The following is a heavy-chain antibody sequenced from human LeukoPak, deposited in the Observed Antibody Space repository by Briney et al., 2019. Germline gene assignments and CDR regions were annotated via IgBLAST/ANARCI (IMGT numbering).Heavy chain of an antibody. Sequence: SVEVSCKASGGTFSSYAISWVRQAAGQGLEWMGRIIPILGIANYAQKFQGRVTITADKSTSTAYMELSSLRSEDTAVYYCARVGDSSTSDAFDIWGQRTMVTVSS. CDR3: ARVGDSSTSDAFDI. V-gene: IGHV1-69*04. D-gene: IGHD2-2*01. CDR1: GGTFSSYA. CDR2: IIPILGIA. J-gene: IGHJ3*02.